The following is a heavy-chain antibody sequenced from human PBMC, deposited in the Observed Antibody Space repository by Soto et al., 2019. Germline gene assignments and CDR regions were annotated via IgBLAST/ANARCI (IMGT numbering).Heavy chain of an antibody. J-gene: IGHJ3*02. CDR2: ISSSSSTI. D-gene: IGHD5-12*01. CDR3: ARGYSGSLGAFDI. Sequence: GGSLRLSCAASGFTFSSYSMNWVRQAPGKGLEWVSYISSSSSTIYYADSVKGRFTISRDNAKNSLYLQMNSLRAEDTAVYYCARGYSGSLGAFDIWGQGTMVTVSS. V-gene: IGHV3-48*01. CDR1: GFTFSSYS.